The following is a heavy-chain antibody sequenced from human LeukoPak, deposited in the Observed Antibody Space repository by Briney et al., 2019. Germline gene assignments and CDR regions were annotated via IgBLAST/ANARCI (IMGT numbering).Heavy chain of an antibody. CDR1: GGSITSYY. J-gene: IGHJ5*02. CDR3: ARVIAAPNWLDP. D-gene: IGHD3-22*01. CDR2: VYYSGST. V-gene: IGHV4-59*01. Sequence: SETLSLTCTLSGGSITSYYWSWIRQPPGKGPEWIGHVYYSGSTKYNPTLQNRVTISVDTSKSHFSLKLTSVTTADTAIYYCARVIAAPNWLDPWGQGILVRVSS.